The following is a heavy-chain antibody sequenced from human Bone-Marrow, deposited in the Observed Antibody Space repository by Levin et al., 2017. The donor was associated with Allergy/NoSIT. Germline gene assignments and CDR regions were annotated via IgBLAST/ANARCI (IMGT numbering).Heavy chain of an antibody. V-gene: IGHV5-51*01. J-gene: IGHJ4*02. CDR2: IFPDDSDT. Sequence: GESLKISCKGSGYTQTFRNYWIGWVRQMPGRGLEWMGFIFPDDSDTRYTPSFQGRVTITADKSTSTAYLQWSGLEASDTAIYYCATENDGGWFAYWGQGTLVTVSS. CDR1: GYTQTFRNYW. D-gene: IGHD4-23*01. CDR3: ATENDGGWFAY.